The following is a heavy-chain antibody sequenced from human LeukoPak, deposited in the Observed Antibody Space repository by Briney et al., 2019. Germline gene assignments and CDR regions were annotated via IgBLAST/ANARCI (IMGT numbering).Heavy chain of an antibody. V-gene: IGHV3-48*02. CDR2: ISDSSSIT. Sequence: GGSLRLSCAASGFTFSSFGMNWVRQAPGKGLEWVSYISDSSSITYYADSVKGRFTISRDNAKNSLSLQLNSLRDEDTAVYYCARDRGKYDSWYYFDYWGQGTLVTVSS. D-gene: IGHD3-22*01. J-gene: IGHJ4*02. CDR3: ARDRGKYDSWYYFDY. CDR1: GFTFSSFG.